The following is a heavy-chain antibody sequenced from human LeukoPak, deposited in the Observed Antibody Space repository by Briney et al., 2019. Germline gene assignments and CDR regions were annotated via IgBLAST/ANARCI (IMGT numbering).Heavy chain of an antibody. V-gene: IGHV1-3*01. CDR3: ARGGSGGRARAFDY. CDR2: INAGNGNT. D-gene: IGHD2-15*01. J-gene: IGHJ4*02. CDR1: GYTFTSYA. Sequence: ASVKVSCKASGYTFTSYAMHWVRQAPGQRLEWMGWINAGNGNTKYSQKFQGRVTITRDTSASTAYMELSSLRSEDTAVYYCARGGSGGRARAFDYWGQGTLVTVSS.